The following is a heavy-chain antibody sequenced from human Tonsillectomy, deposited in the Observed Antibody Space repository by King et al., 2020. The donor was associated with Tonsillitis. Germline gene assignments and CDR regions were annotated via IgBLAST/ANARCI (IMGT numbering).Heavy chain of an antibody. J-gene: IGHJ6*02. D-gene: IGHD2-15*01. Sequence: VQLQESGPGLVKPSQTLSLTCTVSGGSISSGDYYWSWIRQPPGKGLAWIGYIYYSGSTYYNPSLTSRVTISVDTSTNQFSLKLSSVTAADTSVYYCARERCSGGSGYAGDDYGRDVGGQGTTGTVSS. V-gene: IGHV4-30-4*01. CDR1: GGSISSGDYY. CDR2: IYYSGST. CDR3: ARERCSGGSGYAGDDYGRDV.